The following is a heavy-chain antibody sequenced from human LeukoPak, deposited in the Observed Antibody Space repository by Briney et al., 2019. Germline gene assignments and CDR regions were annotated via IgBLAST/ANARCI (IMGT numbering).Heavy chain of an antibody. J-gene: IGHJ4*02. CDR2: IKEDGSEK. D-gene: IGHD3/OR15-3a*01. CDR3: ARRRTWDY. V-gene: IGHV3-7*01. CDR1: GFTFSGYW. Sequence: GRSLRLSCAASGFTFSGYWMSWVRQAPGKGLEWVANIKEDGSEKYYVDSVKGRFTISRDNAKNSLYLQMSSLRAEDTAVYYCARRRTWDYWGQGTLVTVSS.